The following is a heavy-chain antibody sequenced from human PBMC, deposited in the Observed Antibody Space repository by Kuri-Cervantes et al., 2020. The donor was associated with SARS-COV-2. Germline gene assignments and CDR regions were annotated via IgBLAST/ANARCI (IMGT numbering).Heavy chain of an antibody. CDR3: ARGQYTYCGGDCYDAFDI. V-gene: IGHV1-8*01. CDR2: MNPNSGNT. CDR1: GYTFTSYD. J-gene: IGHJ3*02. Sequence: GGSLRLSCKASGYTFTSYDINWVRQATGQGLEWMGWMNPNSGNTGYAQKFQGRVTMTRNTSISTAYMELSSLRSEDTAVYYCARGQYTYCGGDCYDAFDIWGQGTMVTVSS. D-gene: IGHD2-21*02.